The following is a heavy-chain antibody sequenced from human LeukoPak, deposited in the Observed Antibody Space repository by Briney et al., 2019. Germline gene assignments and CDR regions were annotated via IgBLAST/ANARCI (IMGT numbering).Heavy chain of an antibody. CDR3: ARTEYSNYGWFDP. Sequence: SETLSLTCAVYGASFSGYYWSWIRQPPGKGLEWIGEINHSESTNYNPSLKSRVTILVDTSKNQFSLKLSSVTVADTAVYYCARTEYSNYGWFDPWGPGTLVTVSS. J-gene: IGHJ5*02. CDR1: GASFSGYY. D-gene: IGHD4-11*01. V-gene: IGHV4-34*01. CDR2: INHSEST.